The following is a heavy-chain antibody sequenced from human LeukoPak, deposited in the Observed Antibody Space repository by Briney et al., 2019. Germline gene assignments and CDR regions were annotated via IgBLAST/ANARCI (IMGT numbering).Heavy chain of an antibody. Sequence: SGGSLRLSCAASGFTFSSYAMSWVRQAPGKGLEWVSAISGSGGSTYYADSVKGRFTISRDNSKNTLYLQMNSLRAEDTAVYYCAKQSAYCGGDCYSEYFDYWGQGTLVTVSS. CDR2: ISGSGGST. D-gene: IGHD2-21*02. CDR1: GFTFSSYA. V-gene: IGHV3-23*01. CDR3: AKQSAYCGGDCYSEYFDY. J-gene: IGHJ4*02.